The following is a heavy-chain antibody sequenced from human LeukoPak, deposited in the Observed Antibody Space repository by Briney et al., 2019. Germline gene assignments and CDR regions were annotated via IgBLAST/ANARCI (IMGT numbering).Heavy chain of an antibody. V-gene: IGHV4-31*03. CDR1: GGSISSGGYY. J-gene: IGHJ3*02. CDR2: IYYSGST. D-gene: IGHD5-12*01. CDR3: AREGAVEMATIDAFDI. Sequence: PSQTLSLTCTVSGGSISSGGYYWSWIRQHPGKGLEWIGYIYYSGSTYYNPSLKSRVTISVDTSKNQFSLKLSSVTAADTAVYYCAREGAVEMATIDAFDIWGQGTMVTASS.